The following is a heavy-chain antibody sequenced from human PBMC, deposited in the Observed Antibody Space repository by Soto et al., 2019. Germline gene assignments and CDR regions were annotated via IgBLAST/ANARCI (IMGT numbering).Heavy chain of an antibody. CDR2: ISGSSFKK. CDR1: GFIFENFG. Sequence: PGGSLRLSCATSGFIFENFGMSWVRQAPGKGLEWISSISGSSFKKYYADSVKGRITISRDNSKNTLYLHMNSLRAEDTGLYYCAREAYCTSSSCYTRYGMDVWGQGTTVTVSS. D-gene: IGHD2-2*02. CDR3: AREAYCTSSSCYTRYGMDV. J-gene: IGHJ6*02. V-gene: IGHV3-23*01.